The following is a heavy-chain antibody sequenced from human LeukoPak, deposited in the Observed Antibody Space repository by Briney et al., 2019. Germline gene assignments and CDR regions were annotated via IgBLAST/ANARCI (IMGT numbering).Heavy chain of an antibody. J-gene: IGHJ4*02. CDR2: IKSDGTT. CDR3: ARLRRGY. V-gene: IGHV3-53*01. CDR1: GLTVSSNH. Sequence: GGSLRLSCAASGLTVSSNHMSWVRQAPGKGLEWVSLIKSDGTTEYADSVKGRFTISRDNSKNTLFLQMNSLRVEDTAIYYCARLRRGYWGRGTPVTVSS.